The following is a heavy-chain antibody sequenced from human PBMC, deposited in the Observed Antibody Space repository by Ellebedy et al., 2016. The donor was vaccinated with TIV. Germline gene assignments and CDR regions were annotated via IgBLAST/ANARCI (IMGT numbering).Heavy chain of an antibody. D-gene: IGHD1-1*01. V-gene: IGHV3-33*01. CDR1: GFTFSSYG. J-gene: IGHJ6*02. Sequence: GESLKISXAASGFTFSSYGMHWVRQAPGKGLEWVAVIWYDGSNKYYADSVKGRFTISRDNSKNTLYLQMNSLRAEDTAVYYCARSPKGFPLGTYGMDVWGQGTTVTVSS. CDR2: IWYDGSNK. CDR3: ARSPKGFPLGTYGMDV.